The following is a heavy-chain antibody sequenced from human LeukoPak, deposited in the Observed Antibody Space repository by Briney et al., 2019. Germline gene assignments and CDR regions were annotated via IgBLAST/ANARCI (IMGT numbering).Heavy chain of an antibody. CDR1: GYTFTSYY. J-gene: IGHJ4*02. Sequence: ASVKVSCKASGYTFTSYYMHWVRQAPGQGLEWMGWISAYNGNTNYAQKLQGRVTMTTDASTSTAYMELRSLRSDDTAVYYCARETPSSGPTLDYWGQGTLVTVSS. CDR3: ARETPSSGPTLDY. D-gene: IGHD6-19*01. V-gene: IGHV1-18*04. CDR2: ISAYNGNT.